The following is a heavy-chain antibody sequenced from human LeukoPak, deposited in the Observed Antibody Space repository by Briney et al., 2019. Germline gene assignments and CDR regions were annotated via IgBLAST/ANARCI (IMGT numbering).Heavy chain of an antibody. CDR3: ARPGYGDPYYYYYGMDV. J-gene: IGHJ6*02. Sequence: PGRSLRLSCAASGFTFSSYGMHWVRQAPGKGLEWVAVISYDGSNKYYADSVKGRFTISRDNSKNTLYLQMNSLRAEDTAVYYCARPGYGDPYYYYYGMDVWGQGTTVTVSS. D-gene: IGHD4-17*01. CDR2: ISYDGSNK. CDR1: GFTFSSYG. V-gene: IGHV3-30*03.